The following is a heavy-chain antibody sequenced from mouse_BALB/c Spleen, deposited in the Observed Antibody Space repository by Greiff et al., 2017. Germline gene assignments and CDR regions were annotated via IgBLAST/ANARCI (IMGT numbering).Heavy chain of an antibody. CDR2: ISSGSSTI. Sequence: DVHLVESGGGLVQPGGSRKLSCAASGFTFSSFGMHWVRQAPEKGLEWVAYISSGSSTIYYADTVKGRFTISRDNPKNTLFLQMTSLRSEDTAMYYCAREGYYDSSMDYWGQGTSVTVSS. CDR3: AREGYYDSSMDY. J-gene: IGHJ4*01. CDR1: GFTFSSFG. D-gene: IGHD2-4*01. V-gene: IGHV5-17*02.